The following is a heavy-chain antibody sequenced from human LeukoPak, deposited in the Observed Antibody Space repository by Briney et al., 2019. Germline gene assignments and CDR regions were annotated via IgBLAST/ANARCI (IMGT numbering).Heavy chain of an antibody. CDR3: ARDHTIGGFDY. J-gene: IGHJ4*02. Sequence: PGRSLRLSCAASGFTFSSYGMHWVRQAPGKGLGWVAVIWYDGSNKYYADSVKGRFTISRDNSKNTLYLQMNSLRAEDTAVYYCARDHTIGGFDYWGQGTLVTVSS. CDR2: IWYDGSNK. V-gene: IGHV3-33*01. D-gene: IGHD3-3*01. CDR1: GFTFSSYG.